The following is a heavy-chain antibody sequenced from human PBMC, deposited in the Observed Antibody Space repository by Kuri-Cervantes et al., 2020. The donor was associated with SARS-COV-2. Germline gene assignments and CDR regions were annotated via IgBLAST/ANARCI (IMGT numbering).Heavy chain of an antibody. CDR2: ISSSGGTI. J-gene: IGHJ6*02. CDR3: AKDWGYYDSGSYLMDV. V-gene: IGHV3-48*03. D-gene: IGHD3-22*01. CDR1: GFTFSSYE. Sequence: GESLKISCAASGFTFSSYEMNWVRQAPGKGLEWVSYISSSGGTIYYADSVKGRFTISRDNAKNSLYLQMNSLRTEDTALYYCAKDWGYYDSGSYLMDVWGQGTTVTVSS.